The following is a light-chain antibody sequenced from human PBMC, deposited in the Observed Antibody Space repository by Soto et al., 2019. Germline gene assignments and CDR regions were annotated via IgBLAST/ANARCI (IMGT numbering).Light chain of an antibody. CDR2: AAS. CDR1: QSLSSN. V-gene: IGKV3-15*01. J-gene: IGKJ1*01. Sequence: EIVLRQSPATLSVSPGERATLSCRASQSLSSNLAWYQQKVGQPPRLLIYAASTRATGIPARFTGSESGTEFTLTISSLQSEDFAEYHCQQYNNWPQTFGQGTKVDIK. CDR3: QQYNNWPQT.